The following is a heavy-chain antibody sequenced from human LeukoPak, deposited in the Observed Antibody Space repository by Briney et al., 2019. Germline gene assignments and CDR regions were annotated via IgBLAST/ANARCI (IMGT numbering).Heavy chain of an antibody. D-gene: IGHD6-19*01. CDR2: ISYDGSNK. CDR1: GFTFSSYA. Sequence: QPGRSLRLSCAASGFTFSSYAMHWVRQAPGKGLEWVAVISYDGSNKYCADSVKGRFTISRDNSKNTLYLQMNSLRAEDTAVYYCARAKGIAVAGPFFDYWGQGTLVTVSS. V-gene: IGHV3-30-3*01. CDR3: ARAKGIAVAGPFFDY. J-gene: IGHJ4*02.